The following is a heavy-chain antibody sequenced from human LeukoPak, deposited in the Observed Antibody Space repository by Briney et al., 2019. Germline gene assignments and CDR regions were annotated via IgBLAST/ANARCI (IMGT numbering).Heavy chain of an antibody. D-gene: IGHD2-2*01. CDR3: AREGPAAFGP. J-gene: IGHJ5*02. Sequence: SETLSLTCTVSGGSISSSSYYWGWIRQPPGKGLEWIGSIYYSGSTYYNPSLKSRVTISVDTSKNQFSLKLSSVTAADTAVYYCAREGPAAFGPWGQGTLVTVSS. V-gene: IGHV4-39*02. CDR1: GGSISSSSYY. CDR2: IYYSGST.